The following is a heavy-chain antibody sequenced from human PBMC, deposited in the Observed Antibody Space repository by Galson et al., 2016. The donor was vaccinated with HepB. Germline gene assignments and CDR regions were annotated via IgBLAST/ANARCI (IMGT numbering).Heavy chain of an antibody. D-gene: IGHD1-26*01. V-gene: IGHV4-28*01. CDR2: IYYSGST. J-gene: IGHJ3*02. Sequence: LSLTCAVSGYSINSSTWWGWIRQPPGKGLELIGYIYYSGSTYYNPSLKSRVTMSVDTSRTQFSLKLSSVTAVDTAVYFCARKMVGVQHDPFDIWGQGILVTVSS. CDR1: GYSINSSTW. CDR3: ARKMVGVQHDPFDI.